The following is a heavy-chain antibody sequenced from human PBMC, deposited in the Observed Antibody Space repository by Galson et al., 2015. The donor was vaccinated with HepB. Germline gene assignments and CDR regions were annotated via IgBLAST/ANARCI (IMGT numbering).Heavy chain of an antibody. V-gene: IGHV1-24*01. Sequence: SVKVSCKVSGYTLTELSMHWVRQAPGKGLEWMGGFDPEDGETIYAQKFQGRVTMTEDTSTDTAYMELSSLRSEDTAVYYCATATRGPYPVWAFDIWGQGTMVTVSS. CDR2: FDPEDGET. J-gene: IGHJ3*02. CDR3: ATATRGPYPVWAFDI. D-gene: IGHD1-26*01. CDR1: GYTLTELS.